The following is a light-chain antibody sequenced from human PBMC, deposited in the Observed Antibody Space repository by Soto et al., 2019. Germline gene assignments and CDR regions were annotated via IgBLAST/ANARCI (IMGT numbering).Light chain of an antibody. Sequence: DIVMTQSPDSLAVSLGERATINCKSSQSVLYSSNNKNYLTWYQQKPGQPPKLLINWASTRESGVPDRFSGSGSGTDFTLTISSLQAEDVAVYYCQQHHNLPYTFGQGTKLEIK. CDR1: QSVLYSSNNKNY. CDR3: QQHHNLPYT. V-gene: IGKV4-1*01. CDR2: WAS. J-gene: IGKJ2*01.